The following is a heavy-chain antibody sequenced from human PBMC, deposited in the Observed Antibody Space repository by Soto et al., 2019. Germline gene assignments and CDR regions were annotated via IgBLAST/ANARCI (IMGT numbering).Heavy chain of an antibody. CDR3: ARVYSSGWKGLGY. Sequence: QLVQSGAEVKKPGSSVKVSCKASGYTFISYGIGWVRQAPGQGLEWMGWITTHNDNTNYAQQFQGRVTFTTDTSTSTAYMELMDLTSDDTAVYYCARVYSSGWKGLGYWGQGTLVNVSS. D-gene: IGHD6-19*01. CDR2: ITTHNDNT. CDR1: GYTFISYG. V-gene: IGHV1-18*01. J-gene: IGHJ4*02.